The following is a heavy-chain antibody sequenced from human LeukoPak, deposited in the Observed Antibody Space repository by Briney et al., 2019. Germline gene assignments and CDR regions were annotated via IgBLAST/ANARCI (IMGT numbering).Heavy chain of an antibody. J-gene: IGHJ5*02. CDR3: ATDRDYYDSSGYSPFDP. CDR2: FDPEDGET. V-gene: IGHV1-24*01. CDR1: GYTLTELS. Sequence: ASVKVSCKVSGYTLTELSMHWVRQAPGKGLEWMGGFDPEDGETIYAQKFQVRVTMTEDTSTDTAYMELSSLRSEDTAVYYCATDRDYYDSSGYSPFDPWGQGTLVTVSS. D-gene: IGHD3-22*01.